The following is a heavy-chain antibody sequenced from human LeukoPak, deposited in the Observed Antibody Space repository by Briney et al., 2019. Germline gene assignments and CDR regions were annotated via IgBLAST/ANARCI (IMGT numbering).Heavy chain of an antibody. V-gene: IGHV4-59*08. J-gene: IGHJ5*02. CDR2: IYYSGST. Sequence: PSETLSLTCTVSGGSISSYYWSWIRQPPGKGLEWIGYIYYSGSTNYNPSLKSRVTISVDTSKNQFSLKLSSVTAADTAVYYCASYYNYYDSSGYYSRYSWFDPWGQGTLVTVSS. CDR3: ASYYNYYDSSGYYSRYSWFDP. D-gene: IGHD3-22*01. CDR1: GGSISSYY.